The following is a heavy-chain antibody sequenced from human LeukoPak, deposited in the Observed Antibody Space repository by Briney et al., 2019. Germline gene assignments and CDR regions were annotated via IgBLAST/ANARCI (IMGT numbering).Heavy chain of an antibody. Sequence: PSETLSLTCTISGGSVSDYYWSWIRQSPGKGLEWIGYFYHTGSTSSSPSLKSRVTISADTSHNQFSLKFSSVTAADTSMYYCARHVSGRVSSGFNWFDPWGQGTLVTVSS. V-gene: IGHV4-59*02. CDR3: ARHVSGRVSSGFNWFDP. CDR1: GGSVSDYY. CDR2: FYHTGST. J-gene: IGHJ5*02. D-gene: IGHD6-19*01.